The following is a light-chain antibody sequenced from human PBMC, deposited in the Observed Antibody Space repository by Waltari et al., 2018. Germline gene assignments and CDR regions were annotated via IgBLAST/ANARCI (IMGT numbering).Light chain of an antibody. CDR3: QQTYSTPPMI. V-gene: IGKV1-39*01. J-gene: IGKJ5*01. Sequence: DMQMTQSPTSLSASVGDRVTITCRASQSISKYLNWYQQKPGKAPKLLIYAASSLQSGVPSRFSGSGSGTNFTLTISSLQPEDFATYFCQQTYSTPPMIFGQGTRLEMK. CDR2: AAS. CDR1: QSISKY.